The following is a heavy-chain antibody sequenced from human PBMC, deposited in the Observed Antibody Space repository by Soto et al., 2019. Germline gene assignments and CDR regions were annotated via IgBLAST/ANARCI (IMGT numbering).Heavy chain of an antibody. CDR2: ISHSGST. CDR1: GGSFSGYY. CDR3: ARARLEDSIAAALFDY. J-gene: IGHJ4*02. V-gene: IGHV4-34*01. D-gene: IGHD6-13*01. Sequence: PSETLSLTCAVYGGSFSGYYWSWIRQPPGKGLEWIGEISHSGSTHYNPSLNSRVTISVDTSKNHFSLNLSSVTAADTAVYYCARARLEDSIAAALFDYWGQGTLVTVSS.